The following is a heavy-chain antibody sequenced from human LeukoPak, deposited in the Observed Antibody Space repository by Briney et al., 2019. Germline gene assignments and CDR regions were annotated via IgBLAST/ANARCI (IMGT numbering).Heavy chain of an antibody. J-gene: IGHJ3*02. CDR2: INTNTGNP. CDR1: GYTFTSYA. Sequence: ASVKVSCKASGYTFTSYAMNWVRQAPGQGLEWMGWINTNTGNPTYAQGFTGRFVFSLDTSVSTAYLQISSLKAEDTAVYYCARQRALVWLRLNDAFDIWGQGTMVTVSS. CDR3: ARQRALVWLRLNDAFDI. D-gene: IGHD5-12*01. V-gene: IGHV7-4-1*02.